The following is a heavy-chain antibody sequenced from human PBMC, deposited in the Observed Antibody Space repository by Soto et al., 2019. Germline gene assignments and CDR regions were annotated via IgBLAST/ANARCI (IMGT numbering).Heavy chain of an antibody. V-gene: IGHV1-8*01. CDR2: MNPNSGNT. J-gene: IGHJ3*02. D-gene: IGHD3-22*01. Sequence: ASVKVSCKASGYTFTSYDINWVRQATGQGLEWMGWMNPNSGNTGYAQKFQGRVTMTRNTSISTAYMELSRLRSEDTAVYYCARGFYYYDSSGYYLVRAFDIWGQGTMVTVSS. CDR1: GYTFTSYD. CDR3: ARGFYYYDSSGYYLVRAFDI.